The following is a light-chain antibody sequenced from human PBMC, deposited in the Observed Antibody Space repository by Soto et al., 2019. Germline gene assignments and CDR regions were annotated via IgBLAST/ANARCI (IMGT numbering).Light chain of an antibody. CDR1: STDFVSYNR. V-gene: IGLV2-18*01. J-gene: IGLJ1*01. CDR2: EVS. Sequence: LTQPPSLSVSPGQSVTISFTGTSTDFVSYNRVSWYQQPPGTAPKLMIYEVSKRPSGVPDRFSGSKSGNTASLTISGLQAADEADYYCSLYTSENAYVFGTGTKVTVL. CDR3: SLYTSENAYV.